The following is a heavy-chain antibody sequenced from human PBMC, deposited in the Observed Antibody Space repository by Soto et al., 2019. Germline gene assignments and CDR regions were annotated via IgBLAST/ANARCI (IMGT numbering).Heavy chain of an antibody. J-gene: IGHJ3*01. CDR1: GFSLTTSGVG. D-gene: IGHD2-2*01. CDR3: AHRLYARSDDAFDF. V-gene: IGHV2-5*02. Sequence: QITLKESGPTLVKPTEAFTLTCTFSGFSLTTSGVGVGWIRQPPGKALEWLALIYWDDDKRYSPSLKNRLTITKDTSRNQVVLTLTNLDPVDTATYYCAHRLYARSDDAFDFWGQGTLVTVSS. CDR2: IYWDDDK.